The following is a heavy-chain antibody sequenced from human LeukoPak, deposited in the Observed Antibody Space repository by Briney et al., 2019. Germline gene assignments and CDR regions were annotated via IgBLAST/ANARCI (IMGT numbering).Heavy chain of an antibody. CDR3: ASEMGLEDAFDI. CDR1: GGPISSSSNY. D-gene: IGHD2-8*01. J-gene: IGHJ3*02. CDR2: IFYSGST. Sequence: PSETLSLTCTVSGGPISSSSNYWGWIRQPPGKGLEWIGSIFYSGSTHYNPSLKGRVTISVDTSRNQFSLKLSFVTAADTAVYYCASEMGLEDAFDIWGQGTKVTVSS. V-gene: IGHV4-39*01.